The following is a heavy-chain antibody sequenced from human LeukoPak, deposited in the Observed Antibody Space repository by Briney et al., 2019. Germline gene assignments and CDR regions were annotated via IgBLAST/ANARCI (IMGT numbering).Heavy chain of an antibody. Sequence: SETLSLTCTVSGVSVSSDIYYWSWIRQPPGKGLEWIGYMHHSGGTYYSPSFKSRLTISVDTSKNQFSLNMSSVTAADTAVYYCARRRVGATFDFWGQGTLVTVSS. CDR2: MHHSGGT. D-gene: IGHD1-26*01. J-gene: IGHJ4*02. CDR1: GVSVSSDIYY. V-gene: IGHV4-61*01. CDR3: ARRRVGATFDF.